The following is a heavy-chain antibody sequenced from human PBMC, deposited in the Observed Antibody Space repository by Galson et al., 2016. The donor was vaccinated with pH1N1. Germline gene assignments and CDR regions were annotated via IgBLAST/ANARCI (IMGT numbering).Heavy chain of an antibody. D-gene: IGHD4-17*01. CDR1: GDTFSNYA. CDR3: ARAAYGDYADYFDY. J-gene: IGHJ4*02. V-gene: IGHV1-69*13. CDR2: IIPIFGTA. Sequence: SVKVSCKASGDTFSNYAISWVRQAPGQGLEWMGRIIPIFGTANYAQKFQGRVTITADESTSTAYMELSSLRSEDTAVYYCARAAYGDYADYFDYWGQGTLVTVSS.